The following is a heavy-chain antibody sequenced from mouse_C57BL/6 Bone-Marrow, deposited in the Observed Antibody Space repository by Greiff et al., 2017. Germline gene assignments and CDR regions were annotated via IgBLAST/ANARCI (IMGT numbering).Heavy chain of an antibody. J-gene: IGHJ1*03. V-gene: IGHV1-78*01. CDR2: IYPRDGST. CDR1: GYTFTDHT. D-gene: IGHD2-4*01. CDR3: ASDDYDPYLYFEV. Sequence: QVQLQQSDAELVKPGASVKISCKVSGYTFTDHTIHWMKQRPEQGLEWIGYIYPRDGSTKYNEKFKGKATLTADKSSSTAYRQLNSLKSEDSAVYVCASDDYDPYLYFEVWGTGTTVTVAS.